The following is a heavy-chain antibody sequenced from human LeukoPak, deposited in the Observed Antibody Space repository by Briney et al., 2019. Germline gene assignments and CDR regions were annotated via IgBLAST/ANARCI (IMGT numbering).Heavy chain of an antibody. Sequence: ASVTVSCKASGGTFSSYAISWVRQAPGQGLEWMGRIIPILGIANYAQKFQGRVTITPDKSTSTAYMELSSLRSEDTAVYYCARRCAFGELSTTGEFDYWGQGTLVTVSS. J-gene: IGHJ4*02. CDR1: GGTFSSYA. CDR2: IIPILGIA. D-gene: IGHD3-10*01. V-gene: IGHV1-69*04. CDR3: ARRCAFGELSTTGEFDY.